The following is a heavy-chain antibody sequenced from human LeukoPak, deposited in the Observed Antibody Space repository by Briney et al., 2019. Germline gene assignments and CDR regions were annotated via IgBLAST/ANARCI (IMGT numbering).Heavy chain of an antibody. J-gene: IGHJ4*02. CDR2: MNPNSGNT. D-gene: IGHD3-22*01. CDR1: GYTFTSYD. Sequence: ASVKVSCKASGYTFTSYDINWVRQATGQGLEWMGWMNPNSGNTGYAQKFQGRVTMTRNTSISTAYMELSSLRSEDAAVYYCAGGRSSGYYPENWGQGTLVTVSS. CDR3: AGGRSSGYYPEN. V-gene: IGHV1-8*01.